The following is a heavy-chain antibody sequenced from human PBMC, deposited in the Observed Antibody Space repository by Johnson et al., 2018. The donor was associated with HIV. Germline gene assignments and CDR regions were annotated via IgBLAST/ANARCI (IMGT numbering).Heavy chain of an antibody. J-gene: IGHJ3*02. CDR1: GFTFSSYA. CDR2: IYSGGTT. D-gene: IGHD6-13*01. V-gene: IGHV3-NL1*01. CDR3: ARELGYSSRAFGAFDI. Sequence: QVQLVESGGGVVQPGRSLSLSCAASGFTFSSYAMYWVRQAPGKGLEWVSVIYSGGTTYYADSVKGRFPISRDNSKNTLYLQMNSLRAEDTAVYYCARELGYSSRAFGAFDIWGQGTMVTVSS.